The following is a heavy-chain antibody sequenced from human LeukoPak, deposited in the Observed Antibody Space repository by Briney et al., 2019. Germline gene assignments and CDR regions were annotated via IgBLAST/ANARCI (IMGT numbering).Heavy chain of an antibody. CDR1: GSTFSSYE. CDR2: ISSGSTI. CDR3: ARVGGNWSPDY. J-gene: IGHJ4*02. Sequence: PGGSLRLSCAASGSTFSSYEMNWVRQAPGKGLEWVSYISSGSTIYYADSVKGRFTISRDNAKNSLYLQMNSLRAEDTAVYYCARVGGNWSPDYWGQGTLVTVSS. V-gene: IGHV3-48*03.